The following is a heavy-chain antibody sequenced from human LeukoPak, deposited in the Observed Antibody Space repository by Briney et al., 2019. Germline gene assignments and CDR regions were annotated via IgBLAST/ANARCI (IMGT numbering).Heavy chain of an antibody. CDR2: IYSGGST. D-gene: IGHD1-26*01. CDR3: ARDVVVGGTNY. V-gene: IGHV3-66*02. J-gene: IGHJ4*02. Sequence: GGSLRLSCAASGFTVSYNYMSWVRQAPGKGLEWVSLIYSGGSTYYTDSVKGRFTISRDNSKNTLYIQMNSLRAEDTAVYYCARDVVVGGTNYWGQGTLVTVSS. CDR1: GFTVSYNY.